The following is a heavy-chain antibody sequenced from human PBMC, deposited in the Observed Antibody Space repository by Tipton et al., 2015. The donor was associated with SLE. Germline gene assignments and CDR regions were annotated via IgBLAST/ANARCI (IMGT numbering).Heavy chain of an antibody. J-gene: IGHJ4*02. V-gene: IGHV4-39*01. CDR1: GGSISSSTYY. CDR2: IYYSGST. D-gene: IGHD6-13*01. CDR3: ARLWYSSSY. Sequence: LRLSCTVSGGSISSSTYYWGWIRQPPGKGLEWIGNIYYSGSTYYNPSLKSRVTISVDTSKNQFSLKLSSVTAADTAVYYCARLWYSSSYWGQGTLVTVSS.